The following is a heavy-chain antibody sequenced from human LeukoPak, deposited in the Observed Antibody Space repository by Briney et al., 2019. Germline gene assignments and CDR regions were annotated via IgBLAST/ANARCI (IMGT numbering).Heavy chain of an antibody. J-gene: IGHJ4*02. V-gene: IGHV4-34*01. CDR3: ARLTNIAVADY. D-gene: IGHD6-19*01. CDR2: INHSGST. Sequence: SETLSLTCAVYGGSFSGYYWGWIRQPPGKGLEWIGEINHSGSTNYNPSLKSRVTISVDTSKNQFSLKLSSVTAADTAVYCCARLTNIAVADYWGQGTLVTVSS. CDR1: GGSFSGYY.